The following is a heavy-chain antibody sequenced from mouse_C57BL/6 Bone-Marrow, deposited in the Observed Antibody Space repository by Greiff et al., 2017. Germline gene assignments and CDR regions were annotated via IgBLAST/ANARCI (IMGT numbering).Heavy chain of an antibody. Sequence: QVQLQQSGAELARPGASVKLSCKASGYTFTSYGISWVKQRPGQGLEWIGEIYPRSGNTNYNEKFKGKATLTADKSSSTAYMELRSLTSEDSAVYYCARRKRVATDWYFDVWGTGTTVTVSS. D-gene: IGHD1-1*01. CDR1: GYTFTSYG. V-gene: IGHV1-81*01. CDR3: ARRKRVATDWYFDV. CDR2: IYPRSGNT. J-gene: IGHJ1*03.